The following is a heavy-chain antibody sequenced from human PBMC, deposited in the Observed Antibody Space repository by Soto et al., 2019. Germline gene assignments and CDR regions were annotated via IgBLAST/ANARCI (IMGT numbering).Heavy chain of an antibody. Sequence: PGVSLRLSCAASGFTFSSYVMHWVRTAPGKGLEWVAVISYDGSNKYYADSVKGRFTISRDNSKNTLYLQMNSLRAEDTAVYYCAKDVLRFLEWLAFYGMDVWGQGTTVTVPS. CDR3: AKDVLRFLEWLAFYGMDV. J-gene: IGHJ6*02. D-gene: IGHD3-3*01. CDR2: ISYDGSNK. CDR1: GFTFSSYV. V-gene: IGHV3-30*18.